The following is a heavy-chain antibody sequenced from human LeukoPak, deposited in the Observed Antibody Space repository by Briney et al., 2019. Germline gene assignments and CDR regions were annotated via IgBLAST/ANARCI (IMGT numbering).Heavy chain of an antibody. CDR1: GFTFCSYA. V-gene: IGHV3-23*01. Sequence: GGSLRLSFAASGFTFCSYAMSWVRQAPGEGLGWGSAISGSGGSTYYADSVKGRFTISRDNSKNTLYLQMNSLRAEDTAVYYCAKQRVAGAPFFDYWGQGTLVTVSS. D-gene: IGHD6-19*01. J-gene: IGHJ4*02. CDR3: AKQRVAGAPFFDY. CDR2: ISGSGGST.